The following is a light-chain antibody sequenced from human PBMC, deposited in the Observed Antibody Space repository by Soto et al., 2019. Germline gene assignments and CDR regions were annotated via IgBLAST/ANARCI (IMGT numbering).Light chain of an antibody. Sequence: DIQMTQSPSSLSASVGDRVTITCQASQDISNYLNWYQQKPGKAHTLLIYDASNLETGDPSRFSGSGSGTDFTFTISSLQPEDIATYYCQQYDNLPLTFGGGTKVEIK. J-gene: IGKJ4*01. CDR1: QDISNY. CDR2: DAS. V-gene: IGKV1-33*01. CDR3: QQYDNLPLT.